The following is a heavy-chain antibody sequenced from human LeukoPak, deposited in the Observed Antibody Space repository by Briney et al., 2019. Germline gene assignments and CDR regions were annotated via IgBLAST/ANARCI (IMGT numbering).Heavy chain of an antibody. CDR1: GFVVGGNY. Sequence: GGSLRLSCAASGFVVGGNYMSWVRQAPGKGLEWVSVIYSGGSTYYADSVKGRFSTSRDSSTSTLFLQMDSLRVEDTAMYYCARPTDGDSTRYGMDVWGQGTTVIVSS. V-gene: IGHV3-53*01. J-gene: IGHJ6*02. D-gene: IGHD2-21*02. CDR2: IYSGGST. CDR3: ARPTDGDSTRYGMDV.